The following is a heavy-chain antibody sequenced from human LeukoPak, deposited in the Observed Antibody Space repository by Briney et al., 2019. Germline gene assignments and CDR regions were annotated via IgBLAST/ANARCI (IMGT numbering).Heavy chain of an antibody. V-gene: IGHV3-21*01. D-gene: IGHD3-3*01. J-gene: IGHJ4*02. Sequence: GGSLRLSCAASGFTFSSYSMNWVRQAPGKGLEWVSSISSSSSYIYYADSVKGRFTISRDNAKNSLYLQMNSLRAEDTAVYYCARDFAPGGVRFLEWYPDYWGQGTLVTVSS. CDR2: ISSSSSYI. CDR3: ARDFAPGGVRFLEWYPDY. CDR1: GFTFSSYS.